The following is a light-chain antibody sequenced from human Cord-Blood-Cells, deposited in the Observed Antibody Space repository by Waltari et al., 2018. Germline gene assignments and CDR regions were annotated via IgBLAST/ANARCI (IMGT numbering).Light chain of an antibody. V-gene: IGKV3-15*01. Sequence: EIVRTQSPATLSVSPGERATLSCRASQSVSSNLAWYQQKPGQAPGLLIYGASTRATGIPARFSGSGSGTEFTLTISSLQSEDFAVYYCQQYNNWITFGQGTRLEIK. CDR3: QQYNNWIT. CDR1: QSVSSN. J-gene: IGKJ5*01. CDR2: GAS.